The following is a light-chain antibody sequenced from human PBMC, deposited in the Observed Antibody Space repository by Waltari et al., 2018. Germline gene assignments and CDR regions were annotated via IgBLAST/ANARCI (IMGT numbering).Light chain of an antibody. V-gene: IGLV1-44*01. J-gene: IGLJ3*02. Sequence: QSVLTQPPSASGTPGQRVTISCSGSSSILRSNTVTWYQRLPGTAPKLLMYNNNQRPSGVPDRFSGSKSDTSASLVISGLQSGDEADYFCATWDDNLKGPVFGGGTKVTVL. CDR3: ATWDDNLKGPV. CDR2: NNN. CDR1: SSILRSNT.